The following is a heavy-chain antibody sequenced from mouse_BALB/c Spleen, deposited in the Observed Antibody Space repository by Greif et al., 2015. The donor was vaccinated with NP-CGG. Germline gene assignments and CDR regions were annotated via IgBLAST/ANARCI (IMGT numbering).Heavy chain of an antibody. CDR1: GFSLTSYG. J-gene: IGHJ4*01. Sequence: VQRVESGPGLVQPSQSLSITCTVSGFSLTSYGVHWVRQSPGKGLEWLGVIWRGGSTDYNAAFMSRLSITKDNSKSQVFFKMNSLQADDTAIYYCTVNWDYAMDYWGQGTSVTVSS. V-gene: IGHV2-5*01. D-gene: IGHD4-1*02. CDR2: IWRGGST. CDR3: TVNWDYAMDY.